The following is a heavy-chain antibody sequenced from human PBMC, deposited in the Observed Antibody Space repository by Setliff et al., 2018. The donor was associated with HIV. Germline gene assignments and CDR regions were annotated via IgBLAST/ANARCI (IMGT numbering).Heavy chain of an antibody. V-gene: IGHV4-59*01. Sequence: PSETLSLTCTVSGGSISSYYWSWIRQPPGKGLEWIGYIYYSGSTNYNPSLKSRVTISVDTSKHQFSLKLSSVTAADTAVYYCASTGGYSYGFFDSWGQGALVTVSS. CDR2: IYYSGST. CDR1: GGSISSYY. CDR3: ASTGGYSYGFFDS. D-gene: IGHD5-18*01. J-gene: IGHJ4*02.